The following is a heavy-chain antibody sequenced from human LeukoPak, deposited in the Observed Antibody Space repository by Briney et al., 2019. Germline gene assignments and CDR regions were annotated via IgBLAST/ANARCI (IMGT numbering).Heavy chain of an antibody. CDR2: INPNSGGT. V-gene: IGHV1-2*02. CDR1: GYTFTVYY. J-gene: IGHJ5*02. D-gene: IGHD3-10*01. CDR3: ARGGGFSSYGSGTYRWSDQNWFDP. Sequence: ASVKVSCKASGYTFTVYYMHWVRQAPGQGLEWMGWINPNSGGTNYAQKFQVRVTMTRDTSITTAYMELSRLRSDDTAVYYCARGGGFSSYGSGTYRWSDQNWFDPWGQGTLVTVSS.